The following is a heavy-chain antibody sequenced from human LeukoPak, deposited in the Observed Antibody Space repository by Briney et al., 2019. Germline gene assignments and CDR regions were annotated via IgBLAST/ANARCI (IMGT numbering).Heavy chain of an antibody. D-gene: IGHD5-12*01. J-gene: IGHJ4*02. Sequence: SQTLSLTCTVSGGSISSSSYYWGWIRQPPGKGLEWIGSIYYSGSTYYNPSLKSRVTISVDTSKNQFSLKLSSVTAADTAVYYCARHLPFGGYVDHFDYWGQGTLVTVSS. CDR3: ARHLPFGGYVDHFDY. CDR1: GGSISSSSYY. CDR2: IYYSGST. V-gene: IGHV4-39*01.